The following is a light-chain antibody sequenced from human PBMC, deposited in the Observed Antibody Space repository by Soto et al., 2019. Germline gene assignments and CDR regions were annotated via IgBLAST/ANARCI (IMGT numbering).Light chain of an antibody. Sequence: DIQMTQSPSSLSASVGDRVTIICRASQSISNYLNWYQQKPGKAPKLLISAASSLQSGVPSRFSGSGSGTDFTLAITSLQPDDFATYFCQQSFSVPLSFGGGTKVDI. CDR2: AAS. J-gene: IGKJ4*01. CDR3: QQSFSVPLS. V-gene: IGKV1-39*01. CDR1: QSISNY.